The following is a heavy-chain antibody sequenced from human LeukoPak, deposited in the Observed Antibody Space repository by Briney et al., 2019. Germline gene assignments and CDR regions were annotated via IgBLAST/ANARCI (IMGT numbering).Heavy chain of an antibody. CDR1: GFTFDDYA. CDR3: AKAPSKTGYSSRWYDY. J-gene: IGHJ4*02. V-gene: IGHV3-43*02. Sequence: PGGSLRLSCAASGFTFDDYAMHWVRQAPGKGLEWVSLIIGDGGSTYYADSVKGRFTISRDNSKNSLYLQMNSLRTEDTALYYCAKAPSKTGYSSRWYDYWGQGTLVTVSS. D-gene: IGHD6-19*01. CDR2: IIGDGGST.